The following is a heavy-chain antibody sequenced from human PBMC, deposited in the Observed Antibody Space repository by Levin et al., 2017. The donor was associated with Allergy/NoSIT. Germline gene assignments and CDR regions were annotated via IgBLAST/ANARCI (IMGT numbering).Heavy chain of an antibody. J-gene: IGHJ4*02. CDR1: GFTFSSYP. D-gene: IGHD3-22*01. V-gene: IGHV3-30-3*01. CDR2: TSSDGNNK. Sequence: GGSLRLSCAASGFTFSSYPIHWVRQGPGKGLEWVAVTSSDGNNKYYADSVKGRFTISRDNSKNTLYLHMNSLRAEDTAVYYCARGRAVDSGGYYAYFDFWGQGTLVTVSS. CDR3: ARGRAVDSGGYYAYFDF.